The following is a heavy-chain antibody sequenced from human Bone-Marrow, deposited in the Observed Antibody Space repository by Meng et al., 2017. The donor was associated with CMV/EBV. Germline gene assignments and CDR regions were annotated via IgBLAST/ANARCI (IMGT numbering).Heavy chain of an antibody. D-gene: IGHD3-10*01. J-gene: IGHJ5*02. CDR1: GYTFTSDG. CDR2: ISAYNGNT. V-gene: IGHV1-18*01. Sequence: QGRLGQAGAEVKKPGASVKVSCKASGYTFTSDGISWVRQATGQGLEWMGWISAYNGNTNYAQKLQGRVTITTDTSTSTAYMELRSLRSDDTAVYYCVCITMVRGVTGGVGFDPWGQGTLVTVSS. CDR3: VCITMVRGVTGGVGFDP.